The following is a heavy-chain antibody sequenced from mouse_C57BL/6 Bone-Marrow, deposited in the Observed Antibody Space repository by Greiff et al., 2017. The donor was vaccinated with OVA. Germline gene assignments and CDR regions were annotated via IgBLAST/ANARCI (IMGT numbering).Heavy chain of an antibody. Sequence: EVKVEESGGGLVQPGGSMKLSCVASGFTFSNYWMNWVRQSPEKGLEWVAQIRLKSDNYATHYAESVKGRFTISRDDSKSSVYLQMNNLRAEDTGIYYCTPLKHFAYWGQGTLVTVSA. D-gene: IGHD1-3*01. V-gene: IGHV6-3*01. CDR2: IRLKSDNYAT. CDR1: GFTFSNYW. J-gene: IGHJ3*01. CDR3: TPLKHFAY.